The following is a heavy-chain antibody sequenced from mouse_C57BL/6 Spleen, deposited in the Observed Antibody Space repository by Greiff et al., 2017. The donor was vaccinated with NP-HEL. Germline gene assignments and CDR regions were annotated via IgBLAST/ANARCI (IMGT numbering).Heavy chain of an antibody. CDR1: GYTFTSYW. CDR3: ARGGIITTVVERYFDV. J-gene: IGHJ1*03. D-gene: IGHD1-1*01. V-gene: IGHV1-69*01. Sequence: QVQLQQPGAELVMPGASVKLSCKASGYTFTSYWMHWVKQRPGQGLEWIGEIDPSDSYTNYNQKFKGKSTLTVDKSSSTAYMQLSSLTSEDSAVYYCARGGIITTVVERYFDVWGTGTTVTVSS. CDR2: IDPSDSYT.